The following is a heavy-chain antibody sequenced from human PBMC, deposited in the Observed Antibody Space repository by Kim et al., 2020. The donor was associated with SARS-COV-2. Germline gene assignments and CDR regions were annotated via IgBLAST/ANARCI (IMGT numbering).Heavy chain of an antibody. D-gene: IGHD2-8*01. Sequence: GGSLRLSCAASGFPFSSYGMHWVRQAPGKGLEWVAVIWNDGSKKYDADSVKGRFSISRDNSKKMLYLEMNSLRGEDTAVYYCVKSSVPTVYYFDNWGQGTLVTVS. CDR3: VKSSVPTVYYFDN. CDR1: GFPFSSYG. CDR2: IWNDGSKK. V-gene: IGHV3-33*06. J-gene: IGHJ4*02.